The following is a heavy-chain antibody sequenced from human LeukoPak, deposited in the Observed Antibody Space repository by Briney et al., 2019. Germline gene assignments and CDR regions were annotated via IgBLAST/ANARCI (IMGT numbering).Heavy chain of an antibody. CDR1: GGSFSGYY. V-gene: IGHV4-34*01. Sequence: PSETLSLTCAVYGGSFSGYYWSWIRQPPGKGLEWIGEINHSGSTNYNPSLKSRVTISVDTSKNQFSLKLSSVTAADTAVYYCARGSYCSSTSCPPHYGMDVWGQGTTVTVSS. CDR3: ARGSYCSSTSCPPHYGMDV. J-gene: IGHJ6*02. D-gene: IGHD2-2*01. CDR2: INHSGST.